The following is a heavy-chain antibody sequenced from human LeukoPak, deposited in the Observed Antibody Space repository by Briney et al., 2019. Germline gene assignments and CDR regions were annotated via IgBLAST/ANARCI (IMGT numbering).Heavy chain of an antibody. CDR2: IKQDGSEK. J-gene: IGHJ4*02. V-gene: IGHV3-7*01. CDR1: GFTFSGSA. CDR3: ARDLGDYGDY. D-gene: IGHD4-17*01. Sequence: PGGSLRLSCAASGFTFSGSAMHWVRQAPGKGLEWVANIKQDGSEKYYVDSVKGRFTISRDNAKNSLYLQMNSLRAEDTAVYYCARDLGDYGDYWGQGTLVTVSS.